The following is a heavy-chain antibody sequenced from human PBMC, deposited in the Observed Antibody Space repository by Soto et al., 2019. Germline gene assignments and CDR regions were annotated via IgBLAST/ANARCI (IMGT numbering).Heavy chain of an antibody. CDR2: ISGSGGST. J-gene: IGHJ5*02. V-gene: IGHV3-23*01. CDR1: GFTFSSYA. D-gene: IGHD3-3*01. CDR3: AKDSDSRYYDFWSGYGNWFDP. Sequence: EVQLLESGGGLVQPGGSLRLSCAASGFTFSSYAMSWVRQAPGKGLEWVSAISGSGGSTYYADSVKGRFTISRDNSKNTLYLQMNSLRAEDTAVYYCAKDSDSRYYDFWSGYGNWFDPWGQGTLVTVSS.